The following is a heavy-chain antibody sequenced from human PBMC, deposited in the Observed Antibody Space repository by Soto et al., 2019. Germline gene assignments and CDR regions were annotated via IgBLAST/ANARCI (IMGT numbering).Heavy chain of an antibody. CDR2: IIPIFGTA. D-gene: IGHD1-7*01. V-gene: IGHV1-69*01. Sequence: QVQLVQSGAEVKKPGSSVKVSCKASGGTFSSYAISWVRQAPGQGLKWMGGIIPIFGTANYAQKFQGRVTITADESTSTAYMELSSLRSEDTAVYYCARELELRGVDYYYGMDVWGQGTTVTVSS. J-gene: IGHJ6*02. CDR3: ARELELRGVDYYYGMDV. CDR1: GGTFSSYA.